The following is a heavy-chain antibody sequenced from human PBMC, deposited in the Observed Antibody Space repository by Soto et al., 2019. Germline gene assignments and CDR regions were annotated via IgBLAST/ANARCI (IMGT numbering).Heavy chain of an antibody. D-gene: IGHD3-9*01. J-gene: IGHJ4*02. V-gene: IGHV1-3*01. CDR1: GYTFTSYA. CDR3: ARNVYDILTGYYLDY. Sequence: QVQLVQSGAEVKKPGASVKVSCKASGYTFTSYAIHWARQAPGQRLEWMGWINAGNGNTKYSQKFQGRVTITRDTSASIVYMELSSLRSEDTAVYYCARNVYDILTGYYLDYWGQGTLVTVSS. CDR2: INAGNGNT.